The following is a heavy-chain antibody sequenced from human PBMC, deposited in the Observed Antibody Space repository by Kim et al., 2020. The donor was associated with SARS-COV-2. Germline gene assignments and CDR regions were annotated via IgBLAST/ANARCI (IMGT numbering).Heavy chain of an antibody. J-gene: IGHJ6*02. CDR2: ISYDGSNK. Sequence: GGSLRLSCAASGFTFSSYGMHWVRQAPGKGLEWVAVISYDGSNKYYADSVKGRFTISRDNSKNTLYLQMNSLRAEDTAVYYCAKDGSVGATTEYYYGMDVWGQGTTVTVSS. CDR1: GFTFSSYG. CDR3: AKDGSVGATTEYYYGMDV. D-gene: IGHD1-26*01. V-gene: IGHV3-30*18.